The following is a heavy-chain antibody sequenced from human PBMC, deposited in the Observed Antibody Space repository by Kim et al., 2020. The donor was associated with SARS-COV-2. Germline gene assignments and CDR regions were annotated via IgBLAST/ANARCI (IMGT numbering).Heavy chain of an antibody. CDR3: ARGHGSWPF. D-gene: IGHD6-13*01. Sequence: SETLSLTCAVYGGSFSGYYWSWIRQPPGKGLEWIGEINHSGSTNYNPSLKSRVTISVDTSKNQFSLKLSSVTAADTAVYYCARGHGSWPFWGQGTLVTVSS. J-gene: IGHJ4*02. CDR1: GGSFSGYY. V-gene: IGHV4-34*01. CDR2: INHSGST.